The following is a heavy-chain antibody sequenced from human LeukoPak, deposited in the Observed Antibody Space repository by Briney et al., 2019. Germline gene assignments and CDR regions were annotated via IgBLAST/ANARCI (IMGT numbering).Heavy chain of an antibody. CDR1: GYTFTSYA. CDR2: ISPYNGYT. CDR3: AREDCSSTSCSYYYGMDV. J-gene: IGHJ6*02. Sequence: ASVKVSCKASGYTFTSYAMNWVRQAPGQGLEWMGWISPYNGYTKYTQKFQGRVTMTTDTSTSTAYLELRSLRSDDTPVYYCAREDCSSTSCSYYYGMDVWGQGTTVTVSS. V-gene: IGHV1-18*01. D-gene: IGHD2-2*01.